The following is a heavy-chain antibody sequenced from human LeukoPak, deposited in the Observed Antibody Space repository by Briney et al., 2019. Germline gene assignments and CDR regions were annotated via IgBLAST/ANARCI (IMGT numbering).Heavy chain of an antibody. Sequence: SETLSLTCAVSGGSISSSNWWSRVRKPPGKGLEWIGEIYHSGSTNYIPSLKSRVTISVDKSKNQFSLRLSSVTAADTAVYYCASKWLGLNYWGQGTLVTVSS. CDR3: ASKWLGLNY. J-gene: IGHJ4*02. D-gene: IGHD6-19*01. V-gene: IGHV4-4*02. CDR2: IYHSGST. CDR1: GGSISSSNW.